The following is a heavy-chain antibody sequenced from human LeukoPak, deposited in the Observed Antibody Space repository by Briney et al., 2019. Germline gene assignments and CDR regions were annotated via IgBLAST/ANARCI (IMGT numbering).Heavy chain of an antibody. Sequence: GGSLRLSCAASGFTFSSHGMSWVRQAPGKGLEWVSTISGSGDNTYYADSVKGRFTISRDNSKNTLYLQMNSLRAEDTAVYYCAREGGSSSWYDLPYYYYYMDVWGKGTTVTVSS. CDR2: ISGSGDNT. V-gene: IGHV3-23*01. CDR1: GFTFSSHG. CDR3: AREGGSSSWYDLPYYYYYMDV. D-gene: IGHD6-13*01. J-gene: IGHJ6*03.